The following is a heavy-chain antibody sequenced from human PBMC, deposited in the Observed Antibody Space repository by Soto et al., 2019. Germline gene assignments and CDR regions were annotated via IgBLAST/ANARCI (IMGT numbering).Heavy chain of an antibody. V-gene: IGHV3-49*03. CDR2: IRSKAYGGTT. J-gene: IGHJ4*02. D-gene: IGHD1-7*01. Sequence: GSLRLSCTASGFTFFDYAIIWFRHSPGKGLEWVVFIRSKAYGGTTEYAASVKGRFTISRDDSKSIAYLQMNSLKTEDTAVYYCTRVAPLELHFDYWGQGTLVTVSS. CDR1: GFTFFDYA. CDR3: TRVAPLELHFDY.